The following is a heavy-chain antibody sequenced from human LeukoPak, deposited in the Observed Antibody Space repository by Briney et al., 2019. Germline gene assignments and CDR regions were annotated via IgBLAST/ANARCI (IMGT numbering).Heavy chain of an antibody. Sequence: GGSLRLSCAASGFTFSSYAMSWVRPAPGKGVEWVSAISGSGGSTYYADSVKGRFTISRDNSKNTLYLQMNSLRAEDTAVYYCAKDHINNDWLLSHWGQGTLVTVSS. CDR3: AKDHINNDWLLSH. CDR2: ISGSGGST. CDR1: GFTFSSYA. V-gene: IGHV3-23*01. D-gene: IGHD3-9*01. J-gene: IGHJ4*02.